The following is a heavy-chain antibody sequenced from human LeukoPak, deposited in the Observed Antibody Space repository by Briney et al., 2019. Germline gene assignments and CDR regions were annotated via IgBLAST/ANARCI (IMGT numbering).Heavy chain of an antibody. V-gene: IGHV3-66*02. J-gene: IGHJ6*03. CDR2: IYSGGSI. CDR3: ARGEDLDFWSGSPMDV. D-gene: IGHD3-3*01. CDR1: GFTVSFNY. Sequence: GGSLRLSCAASGFTVSFNYMSWVRQAPGKGLEWVSVIYSGGSIYYADSVKGRFTSSRGNSKNTLYLQMNSLRAEDTAVYYCARGEDLDFWSGSPMDVWGKGTTVTVSS.